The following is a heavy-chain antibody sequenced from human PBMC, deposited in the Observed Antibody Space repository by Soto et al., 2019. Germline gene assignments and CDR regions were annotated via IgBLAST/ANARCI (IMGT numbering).Heavy chain of an antibody. CDR1: GYTFTSYG. Sequence: ASVKVTCKACGYTFTSYGISWVRQAPGQGLEWMGWINAGNGNTKYSQKFQGRVTITEDTSASTAYMELSSLRSEDTAMYYCATGGSIDIVLVPAAMHYFDYWGQGTLVTVSS. V-gene: IGHV1-18*01. D-gene: IGHD2-2*01. J-gene: IGHJ4*02. CDR2: INAGNGNT. CDR3: ATGGSIDIVLVPAAMHYFDY.